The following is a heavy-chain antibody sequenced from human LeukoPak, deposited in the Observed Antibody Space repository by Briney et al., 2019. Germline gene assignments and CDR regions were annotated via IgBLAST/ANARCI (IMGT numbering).Heavy chain of an antibody. J-gene: IGHJ3*02. V-gene: IGHV4-39*07. CDR1: GGSISSTYY. Sequence: KASETLSLTCTVSGGSISSTYYWDWIRQPPGQGLEWIGSIYYSGTTYYNPSLKSRVTISVDTSKNQFSLKLSSVTAADTAVYYCARRYCSGGSCYSERGAFDIWGQGTMVTVSS. D-gene: IGHD2-15*01. CDR3: ARRYCSGGSCYSERGAFDI. CDR2: IYYSGTT.